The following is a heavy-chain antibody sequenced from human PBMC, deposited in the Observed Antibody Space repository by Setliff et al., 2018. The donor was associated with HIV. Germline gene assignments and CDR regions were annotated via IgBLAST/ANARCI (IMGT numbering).Heavy chain of an antibody. CDR1: GDAIRSHY. D-gene: IGHD6-19*01. V-gene: IGHV4-59*11. CDR3: AKTNSGWYGLDS. J-gene: IGHJ4*02. Sequence: PSETLSLTCNVSGDAIRSHYWNWIRQPPGKGLEWIGYIYHSGSTNYNPSLKSRVTMSVDTFKSQFSLKLTSVTAADTAVYYCAKTNSGWYGLDSWGQGILVTVSS. CDR2: IYHSGST.